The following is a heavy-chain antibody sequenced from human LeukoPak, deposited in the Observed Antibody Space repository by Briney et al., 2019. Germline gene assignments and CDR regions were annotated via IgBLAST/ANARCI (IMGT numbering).Heavy chain of an antibody. CDR1: GFTFSSYA. V-gene: IGHV3-23*01. Sequence: GGSLRLSCAASGFTFSSYAMSWVRQAPGKGLDWVSAISGMGGSPYYADSVKGRFTISRDNSKNTLYLQMHSLRAEDTAVYYCARTYSSSWSFTPPGSDWGQGTLVIVSS. CDR2: ISGMGGSP. J-gene: IGHJ4*02. CDR3: ARTYSSSWSFTPPGSD. D-gene: IGHD6-13*01.